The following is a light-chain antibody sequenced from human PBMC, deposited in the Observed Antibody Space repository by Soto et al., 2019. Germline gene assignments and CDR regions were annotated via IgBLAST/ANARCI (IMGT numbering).Light chain of an antibody. CDR1: SSDVGNYNL. Sequence: QSALTQPASVSGSPGQSITISCTGTSSDVGNYNLVSWYQQHPGKAPKLMIYEGSKRPSGVSNRFSGSKSDNTASLTISGLQHAEEANYYCCSYQRGSTYVFGTGTKVTAL. CDR2: EGS. V-gene: IGLV2-23*01. CDR3: CSYQRGSTYV. J-gene: IGLJ1*01.